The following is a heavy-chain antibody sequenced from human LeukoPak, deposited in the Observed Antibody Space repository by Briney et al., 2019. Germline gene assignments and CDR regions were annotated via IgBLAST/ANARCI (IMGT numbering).Heavy chain of an antibody. J-gene: IGHJ4*02. CDR1: GGSISSSSYY. D-gene: IGHD3-10*01. CDR3: ASSLPSGTYY. V-gene: IGHV4-39*06. CDR2: IYYSGST. Sequence: SETLSLTCTVSGGSISSSSYYWGWIRQPPGKGLEWIGSIYYSGSTYYNPSLKSRVTISVDTSKNQFPLKLSSVTAADTAVYYCASSLPSGTYYWGQGTLVTVSS.